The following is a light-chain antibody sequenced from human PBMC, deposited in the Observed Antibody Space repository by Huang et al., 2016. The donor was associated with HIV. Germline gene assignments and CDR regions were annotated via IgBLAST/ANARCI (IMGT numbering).Light chain of an antibody. CDR3: QQSAVTPRT. V-gene: IGKV1-39*01. CDR2: CAS. J-gene: IGKJ2*01. Sequence: DIQITQSPSSLSASVGDRVIITCRASQNINSYLNWYQQQPGKAPKLLISCASKLQSGVPSSFSGSGAGTHFTLAISSLSPEDSATYYCQQSAVTPRTFGQGTKLEI. CDR1: QNINSY.